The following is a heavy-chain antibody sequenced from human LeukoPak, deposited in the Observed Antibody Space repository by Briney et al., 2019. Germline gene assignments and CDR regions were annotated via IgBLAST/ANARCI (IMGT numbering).Heavy chain of an antibody. CDR1: GGTFSSYA. D-gene: IGHD3-22*01. J-gene: IGHJ4*02. CDR2: IIPIFGIA. V-gene: IGHV1-69*04. Sequence: GASVKVSCKASGGTFSSYAISWVRQAPGQGLEWMGRIIPIFGIANYAQKFQGRVTITADRSTSTAYMELSSLRSEDTAVYYCARDGELDRSGYSDYWGQGTLVTVSS. CDR3: ARDGELDRSGYSDY.